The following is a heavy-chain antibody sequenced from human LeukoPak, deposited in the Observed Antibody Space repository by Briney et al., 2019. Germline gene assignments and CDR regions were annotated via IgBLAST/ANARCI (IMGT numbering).Heavy chain of an antibody. V-gene: IGHV4-34*01. CDR3: ARQTGSGLFILP. D-gene: IGHD3/OR15-3a*01. CDR2: INHSGST. CDR1: GGSFSGYY. Sequence: SETLSLTCALYGGSFSGYYWNWIRQPPGKGLEWIGEINHSGSTNYNPSLKSRVTISLDTSKNQFSLKLSSVTAADTAVYYCARQTGSGLFILPGGQGTLVTVSS. J-gene: IGHJ4*02.